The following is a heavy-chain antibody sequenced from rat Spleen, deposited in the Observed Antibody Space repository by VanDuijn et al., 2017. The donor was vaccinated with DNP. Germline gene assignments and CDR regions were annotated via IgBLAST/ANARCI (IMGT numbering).Heavy chain of an antibody. CDR3: ASETFRGQYGGYTPFDY. J-gene: IGHJ2*01. CDR2: ISIDGGTT. D-gene: IGHD1-11*01. Sequence: EVQLVETGGGLVQPGRSLRLSCVASGFTFTSYWMYWMRQAPGKGLEWVASISIDGGTTYYPDSVKGRFTISRDNAENTVYLQMNSLTSEDTATYYCASETFRGQYGGYTPFDYWGQGVMVTVSS. CDR1: GFTFTSYW. V-gene: IGHV5-58*01.